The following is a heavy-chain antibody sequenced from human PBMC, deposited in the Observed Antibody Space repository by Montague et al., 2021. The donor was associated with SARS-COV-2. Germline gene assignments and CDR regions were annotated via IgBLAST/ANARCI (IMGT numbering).Heavy chain of an antibody. CDR2: IHYSGST. CDR1: GGSISNYY. D-gene: IGHD3-16*01. J-gene: IGHJ6*02. CDR3: ARHELEDADSYYVGLDV. V-gene: IGHV4-59*08. Sequence: SETLSLTCTVSGGSISNYYWSWIRQPPGKGLEWIGYIHYSGSTSSHPSLKGRVTISIDTSKNQFSLNLSSVTAADTAIYYCARHELEDADSYYVGLDVWGQGTTVTVSS.